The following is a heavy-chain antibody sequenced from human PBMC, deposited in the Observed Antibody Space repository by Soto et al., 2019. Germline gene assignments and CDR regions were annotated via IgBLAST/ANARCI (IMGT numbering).Heavy chain of an antibody. CDR3: AKEGVLYYCDY. CDR1: GFTFSRYA. Sequence: QVELVESGGGVVQPGRSLRLSCAASGFTFSRYAMHWVRQAPGKGLEWVAVISYDGSDKYYVDSVKGRFTISRDNSKNTLDLQMNSLRAEDTAVYYCAKEGVLYYCDYWGQGTLVTVSS. V-gene: IGHV3-30-3*01. CDR2: ISYDGSDK. J-gene: IGHJ4*02.